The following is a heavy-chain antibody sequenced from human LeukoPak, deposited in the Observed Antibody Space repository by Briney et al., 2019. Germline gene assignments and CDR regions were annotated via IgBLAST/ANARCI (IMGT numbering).Heavy chain of an antibody. CDR1: GFTFSRYS. CDR3: AREGLTHDAFDI. J-gene: IGHJ3*02. V-gene: IGHV3-21*01. Sequence: GGSLRLPCAASGFTFSRYSMNWVRQAPGKGLEWVSSISSSSSYIYYADSVKGRFTISRDNAKNSLYLQMNSLRAEDTAVYYCAREGLTHDAFDIWGQGTMVTVSS. D-gene: IGHD4/OR15-4a*01. CDR2: ISSSSSYI.